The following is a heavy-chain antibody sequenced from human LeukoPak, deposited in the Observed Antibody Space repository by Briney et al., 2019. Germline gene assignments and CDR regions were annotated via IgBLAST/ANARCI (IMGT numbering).Heavy chain of an antibody. V-gene: IGHV3-48*04. D-gene: IGHD2-2*01. CDR1: GFTFSIYS. CDR3: ARDLLNDEGSSYFFDQ. J-gene: IGHJ4*02. CDR2: ISKSSDRI. Sequence: GGSLRLSCAASGFTFSIYSMNWVRQAPGKGLEGVSYISKSSDRIYHADSVKGRFTISRDNAKNSLYLQMDSLRAEDTAVYYCARDLLNDEGSSYFFDQWGQGTLVTVSS.